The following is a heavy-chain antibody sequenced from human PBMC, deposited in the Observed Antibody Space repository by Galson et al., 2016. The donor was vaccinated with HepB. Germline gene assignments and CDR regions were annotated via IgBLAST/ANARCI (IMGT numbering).Heavy chain of an antibody. D-gene: IGHD4-17*01. J-gene: IGHJ4*02. CDR1: GFTFHYFA. V-gene: IGHV3-23*01. CDR3: ARDMGEDYGDQYYFDN. Sequence: SLRLSCAASGFTFHYFAMAWVRQTPEKGLEWVSAITGSGVTTYYADSVKGRFTISRDTSKNTLYLQMNILRAEDTAIYYCARDMGEDYGDQYYFDNWGQGTLVTVSS. CDR2: ITGSGVTT.